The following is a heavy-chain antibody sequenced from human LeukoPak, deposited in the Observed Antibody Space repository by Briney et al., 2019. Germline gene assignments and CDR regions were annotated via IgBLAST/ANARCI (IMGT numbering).Heavy chain of an antibody. CDR3: AKFGITGTTYAFDI. Sequence: GGSLRLSCAASGFIFSSYGMHWVRQAPGKGLEWVAVISYDGSNKYYADSVKGRFTISRDNSKNTLYLQMNSLRAEDTAVYYCAKFGITGTTYAFDIWGQGTMVTVSS. CDR1: GFIFSSYG. D-gene: IGHD1-7*01. J-gene: IGHJ3*02. CDR2: ISYDGSNK. V-gene: IGHV3-30*18.